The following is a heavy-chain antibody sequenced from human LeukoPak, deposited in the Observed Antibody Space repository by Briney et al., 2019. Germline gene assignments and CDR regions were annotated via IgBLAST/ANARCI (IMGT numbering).Heavy chain of an antibody. Sequence: GGSLRLSCAASGFTFSSYWMSWVRQAPGKGLEWVANIKQDGSEKYYVDSVKGRFTISRDNAKNSLYLQMNSLRAEDTAVYYCARVVGTTGNGPVAFDIWGQGTMVTVSS. CDR1: GFTFSSYW. J-gene: IGHJ3*02. V-gene: IGHV3-7*01. CDR3: ARVVGTTGNGPVAFDI. CDR2: IKQDGSEK. D-gene: IGHD1-1*01.